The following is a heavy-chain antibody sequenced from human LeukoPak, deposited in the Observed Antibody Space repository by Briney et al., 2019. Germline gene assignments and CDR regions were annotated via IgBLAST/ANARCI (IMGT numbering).Heavy chain of an antibody. CDR1: GFTFSNYA. D-gene: IGHD2-15*01. CDR3: AKSGYCSGGSCYSHFDY. CDR2: ISGSGGST. V-gene: IGHV3-23*01. Sequence: GGSLRLSCATSGFTFSNYAMSWVRQAPGKGLEWVSAISGSGGSTYYADSVKGRFTISRDNSKNTLYLQMNSLRAEDTAVYYCAKSGYCSGGSCYSHFDYWGQGTLVTVSS. J-gene: IGHJ4*02.